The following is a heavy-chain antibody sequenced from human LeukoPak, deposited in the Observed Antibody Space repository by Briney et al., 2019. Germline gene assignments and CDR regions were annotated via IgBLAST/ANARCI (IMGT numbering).Heavy chain of an antibody. J-gene: IGHJ4*02. CDR1: GGSFSGYY. CDR2: INHSGSP. V-gene: IGHV4-34*01. CDR3: ARRLPVAGRAPDN. Sequence: TTSETLSLTCAVYGGSFSGYYWSWIRQPPGKRLEWIGEINHSGSPNYNPSLKSRVTISVDTSKNQFSLKLSSVTAADTAVYYCARRLPVAGRAPDNWGQGTLVTVSS. D-gene: IGHD6-19*01.